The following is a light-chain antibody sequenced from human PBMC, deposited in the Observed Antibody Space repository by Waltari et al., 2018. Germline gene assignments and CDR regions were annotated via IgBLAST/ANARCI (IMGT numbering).Light chain of an antibody. V-gene: IGLV8-61*01. CDR1: SVSVSTTSY. CDR2: KGT. Sequence: QTVVTQEPSLSVSPGGTVTLTCALTSVSVSTTSYATWYQQTPGQPPRTLVYKGTSRSSGVPDRFSGSVLGNTVALTITGAQADDESNYYCSLYMGSGIWVFGGGTKLTVL. CDR3: SLYMGSGIWV. J-gene: IGLJ3*02.